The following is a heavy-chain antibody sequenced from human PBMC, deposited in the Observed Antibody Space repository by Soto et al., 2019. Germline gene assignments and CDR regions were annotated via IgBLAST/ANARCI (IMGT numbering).Heavy chain of an antibody. D-gene: IGHD5-12*01. CDR3: ASRHSGYLGWFDP. J-gene: IGHJ5*02. Sequence: QVQLVQSGAEVKKPGSSVKVSCKASGGTFSSYAISWVRQAPGQGIEWMGGIIPIFGTANYAQKFQGRVTITADEATSTAYIELSSLRSEDTAVYYCASRHSGYLGWFDPWGQGTRVTVSS. CDR1: GGTFSSYA. CDR2: IIPIFGTA. V-gene: IGHV1-69*12.